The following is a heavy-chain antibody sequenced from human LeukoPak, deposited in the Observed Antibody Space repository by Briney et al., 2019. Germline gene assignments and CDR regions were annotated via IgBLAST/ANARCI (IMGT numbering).Heavy chain of an antibody. V-gene: IGHV3-11*01. CDR1: GFTFSDYY. Sequence: GGSLRLFCAASGFTFSDYYMSWIRQAPGKGLEWVSYISSSGSTIYYADSVKGRFTISRDNAKNSLYLQMNSLRAEDTAVYYCASVYTGHYYYYYMDVWGKGTTVTVSS. J-gene: IGHJ6*03. CDR3: ASVYTGHYYYYYMDV. CDR2: ISSSGSTI. D-gene: IGHD3-16*01.